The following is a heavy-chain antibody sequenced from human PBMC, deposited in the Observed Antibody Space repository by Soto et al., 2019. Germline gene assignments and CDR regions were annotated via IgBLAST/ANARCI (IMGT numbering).Heavy chain of an antibody. CDR3: ARGGLYFDY. Sequence: QVQLVESGGGVVQPGRSLRLSCAASGFTFSSYAMHWVRQAPGKGLEWVAVISYDGSNKYYADSVKGRFTISRDNSKNTLYLQMNSLRAEDTAVYYCARGGLYFDYWGQGTLVTVSS. V-gene: IGHV3-30-3*01. CDR1: GFTFSSYA. CDR2: ISYDGSNK. J-gene: IGHJ4*02.